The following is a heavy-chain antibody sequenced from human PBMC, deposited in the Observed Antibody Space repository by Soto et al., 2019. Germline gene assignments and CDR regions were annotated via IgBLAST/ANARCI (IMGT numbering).Heavy chain of an antibody. CDR1: GYTFTSYD. J-gene: IGHJ6*02. D-gene: IGHD6-13*01. V-gene: IGHV1-8*01. CDR3: AREGGQQLVRIYYYYGMDV. CDR2: MNPNSGNT. Sequence: QVQLVQSGAEVKKPGASVKVSCKASGYTFTSYDINWVRQATGQGLEWMGWMNPNSGNTGYAQKFQGRVTMTRYTXKSXAXTELSRRRSDDTAEYYCAREGGQQLVRIYYYYGMDVWGQGNKGTVCS.